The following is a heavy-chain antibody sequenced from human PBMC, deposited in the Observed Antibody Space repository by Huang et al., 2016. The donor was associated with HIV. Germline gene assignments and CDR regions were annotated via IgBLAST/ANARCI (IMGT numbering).Heavy chain of an antibody. CDR1: GGSFSGYS. J-gene: IGHJ6*03. Sequence: QVQLQQWGAGLLRPSETLSLTCSVYGGSFSGYSGTWLRQPPGKGLEWIGEINHCESTNYNPSRKSRGTISVDTSRNQFSLTLTSVTAADTAVYYCARGQGGYYYYYMDVWGKGTTVTVSS. CDR2: INHCEST. CDR3: ARGQGGYYYYYMDV. V-gene: IGHV4-34*01.